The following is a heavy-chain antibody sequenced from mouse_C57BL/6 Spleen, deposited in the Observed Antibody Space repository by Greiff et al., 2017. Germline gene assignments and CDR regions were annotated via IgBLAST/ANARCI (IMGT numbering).Heavy chain of an antibody. Sequence: QVQLKQSGAELAKPGASVKLSCKASGYTFTSYWMHWVKQRPGQGLEWIGYINPSSGYTKYNQKFKDKATLTADKSSSTAYMQLSSLTYEDSAGYYCARIETYLTGDVDVWGTGTTVTVSS. CDR1: GYTFTSYW. D-gene: IGHD4-1*01. J-gene: IGHJ1*03. CDR2: INPSSGYT. V-gene: IGHV1-7*01. CDR3: ARIETYLTGDVDV.